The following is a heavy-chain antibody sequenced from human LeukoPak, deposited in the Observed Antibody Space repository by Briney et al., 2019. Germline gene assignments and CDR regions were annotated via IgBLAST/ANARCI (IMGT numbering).Heavy chain of an antibody. V-gene: IGHV3-11*01. J-gene: IGHJ4*02. CDR3: ARDPVGGSYYLPYYFDF. CDR2: ISGSSSSI. D-gene: IGHD2-15*01. Sequence: GGSLRLSCVASGFTFGNYFMSWIRQGPGKGLEWVAYISGSSSSIYYADSVKGRFTISRDNAKNSLYLQMNSLRAEDTAVYHCARDPVGGSYYLPYYFDFWGQGTLVTVSS. CDR1: GFTFGNYF.